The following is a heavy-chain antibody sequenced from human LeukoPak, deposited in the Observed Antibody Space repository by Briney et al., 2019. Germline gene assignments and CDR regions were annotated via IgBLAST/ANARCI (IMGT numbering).Heavy chain of an antibody. D-gene: IGHD2-15*01. CDR1: GGSISGGSYF. J-gene: IGHJ3*02. V-gene: IGHV4-61*02. Sequence: SETLSLTCTVSGGSISGGSYFWSWVRQPAGKGLEWIGRIYTSGSTNYNPSLKSRVTISVDTSKNQFSLKLSSVTAADTAVYYCASDRIEVDAFDIWGQGTMVTVSS. CDR2: IYTSGST. CDR3: ASDRIEVDAFDI.